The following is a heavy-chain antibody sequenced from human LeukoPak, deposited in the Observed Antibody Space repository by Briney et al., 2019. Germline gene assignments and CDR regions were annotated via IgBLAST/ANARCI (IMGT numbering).Heavy chain of an antibody. CDR2: IYYSGST. D-gene: IGHD3-3*01. CDR1: GGSISSSSYY. J-gene: IGHJ4*02. V-gene: IGHV4-39*07. CDR3: ARDRITIFGVVTPFDY. Sequence: EPSETLSLTCTVSGGSISSSSYYWGWIRQPPGKGLEWIGSIYYSGSTYYNPSLKSRVTISVDTSKNQFSLKLSSVTAADTAVYYCARDRITIFGVVTPFDYWGQGTLVTVSS.